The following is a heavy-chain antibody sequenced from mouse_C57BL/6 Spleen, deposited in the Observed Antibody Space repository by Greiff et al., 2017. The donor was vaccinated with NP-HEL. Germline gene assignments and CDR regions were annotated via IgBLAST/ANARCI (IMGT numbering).Heavy chain of an antibody. Sequence: EVQLVESGPGLVKPSQSLSLTCSVTGYSITSGYYWNWIRQFPGNKLEWMGYISYDGSNNYNPSLKNRISITRDTSKNQFFLKLNSVTTEDTATYYCARGVRGYYAMDYWGQGTSVTVSS. V-gene: IGHV3-6*01. CDR1: GYSITSGYY. CDR3: ARGVRGYYAMDY. CDR2: ISYDGSN. J-gene: IGHJ4*01.